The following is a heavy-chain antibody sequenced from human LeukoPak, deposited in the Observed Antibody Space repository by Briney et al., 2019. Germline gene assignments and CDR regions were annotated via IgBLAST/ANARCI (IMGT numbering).Heavy chain of an antibody. J-gene: IGHJ6*04. D-gene: IGHD3-10*01. V-gene: IGHV1-69*06. CDR1: GGTFSSYA. CDR3: ASRLLTMVRGAPNYYYYGMDV. Sequence: SVKVSCKASGGTFSSYAISWVRQAPGQGLEWMGGIIPIFGTANYAQKFQGRVTITADKSTSTAYMELSSLRSEDTAVYYCASRLLTMVRGAPNYYYYGMDVWGKGTTVTVSP. CDR2: IIPIFGTA.